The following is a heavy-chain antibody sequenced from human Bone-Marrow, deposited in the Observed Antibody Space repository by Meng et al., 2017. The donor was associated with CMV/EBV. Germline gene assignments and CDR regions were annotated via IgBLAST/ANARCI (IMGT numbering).Heavy chain of an antibody. Sequence: GESLKISCVASGFTSNGYYMDWVRQVPGKGLEWVGRTLDKANRDTSAYAVSVRGRFTISRDDSRNALFLQMNSLKSEDTAVYYCVRNLRYSGSGSYGLSYYGMDVWGQGTTVTVSS. CDR1: GFTSNGYY. J-gene: IGHJ6*02. D-gene: IGHD3-10*01. V-gene: IGHV3-72*01. CDR3: VRNLRYSGSGSYGLSYYGMDV. CDR2: TLDKANRDTS.